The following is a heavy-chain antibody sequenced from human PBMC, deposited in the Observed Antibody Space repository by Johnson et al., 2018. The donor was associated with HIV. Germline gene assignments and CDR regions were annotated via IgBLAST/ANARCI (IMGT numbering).Heavy chain of an antibody. J-gene: IGHJ3*02. CDR1: GLSFSNFG. D-gene: IGHD6-6*01. Sequence: QVQLVESGGGVVQPGKSLTLSCVGSGLSFSNFGIHWVRQAPGKGPEWVAVISFDGNLKKYADSVKGRFTISRDNAKNSLYLQMNSLRAEDTALYYCARDRYSSSSGAFDIWGQGTMVTVSS. CDR3: ARDRYSSSSGAFDI. CDR2: ISFDGNLK. V-gene: IGHV3-33*08.